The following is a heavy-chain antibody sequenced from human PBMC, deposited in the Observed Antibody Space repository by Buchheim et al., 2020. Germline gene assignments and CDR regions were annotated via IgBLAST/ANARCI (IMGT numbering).Heavy chain of an antibody. Sequence: QLQLQESGPGLVKPSETLSLTCTVSGGSITSSSYYWGWIRQPPGKGLEWIGSINYSGTTYYNPSLKSRVTISVDTSKNQFSLKLSSVTTADPAVYYCARRRAAMVDFWGQGTL. CDR1: GGSITSSSYY. CDR2: INYSGTT. J-gene: IGHJ4*02. CDR3: ARRRAAMVDF. V-gene: IGHV4-39*01. D-gene: IGHD5-18*01.